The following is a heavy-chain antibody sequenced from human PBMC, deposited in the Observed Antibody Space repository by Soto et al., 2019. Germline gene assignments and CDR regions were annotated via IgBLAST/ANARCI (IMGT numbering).Heavy chain of an antibody. CDR2: INPSGGST. D-gene: IGHD6-6*01. V-gene: IGHV1-46*01. CDR1: GYTFTSYY. Sequence: GASVKVSCKASGYTFTSYYMHWVRQAPGQGLEWMGIINPSGGSTSYAQKSQGRVTMTRDTSTSTVYMELSSLRSEDTAVYYCARVSIAARSLDYWGRGTLVTVSS. J-gene: IGHJ4*02. CDR3: ARVSIAARSLDY.